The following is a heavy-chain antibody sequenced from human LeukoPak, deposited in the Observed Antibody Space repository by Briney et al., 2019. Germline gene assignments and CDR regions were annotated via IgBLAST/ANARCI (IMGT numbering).Heavy chain of an antibody. Sequence: SETLSLTCTVSGGSISSYYWSWIRQPPGKGLEWIGYIYYSGSTNYNPSLKSRVTISVDTSKNQFSLKLSSVTAADTAVYYCARGDVPGEFYYFDYWGQGTLVTVSS. CDR3: ARGDVPGEFYYFDY. J-gene: IGHJ4*02. CDR1: GGSISSYY. CDR2: IYYSGST. D-gene: IGHD3-10*01. V-gene: IGHV4-59*08.